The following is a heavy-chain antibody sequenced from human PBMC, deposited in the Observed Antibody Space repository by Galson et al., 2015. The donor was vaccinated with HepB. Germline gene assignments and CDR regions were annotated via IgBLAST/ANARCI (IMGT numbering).Heavy chain of an antibody. J-gene: IGHJ3*02. CDR2: IIPIFGTA. CDR1: GGTFSSYA. Sequence: SVKVSCKASGGTFSSYAISWVRQAPGQGLEWMGGIIPIFGTANYAQKFQGRVTITADESTSTAYMELSSLRSEDTAVYYCARQTLVALTPHAFDIWGQGTMVTVSS. CDR3: ARQTLVALTPHAFDI. D-gene: IGHD5-12*01. V-gene: IGHV1-69*13.